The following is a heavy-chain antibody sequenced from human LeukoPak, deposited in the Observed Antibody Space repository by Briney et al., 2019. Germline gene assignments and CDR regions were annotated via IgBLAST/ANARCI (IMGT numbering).Heavy chain of an antibody. D-gene: IGHD2-15*01. J-gene: IGHJ6*02. CDR2: IIPIFGTA. CDR1: GGTFSSYA. CDR3: ATRLYCSGGSCYYYYGMDV. Sequence: SVKVSCKASGGTFSSYAISWVRQAPGQGLEWMGGIIPIFGTANYAQKFQGRVTITADESTSTAYMELSSLRSEDTAVYYCATRLYCSGGSCYYYYGMDVWGQGTTVTVSS. V-gene: IGHV1-69*13.